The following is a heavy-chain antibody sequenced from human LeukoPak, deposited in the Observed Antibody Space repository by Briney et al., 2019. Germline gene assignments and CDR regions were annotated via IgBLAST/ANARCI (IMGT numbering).Heavy chain of an antibody. CDR2: IKQDGSEK. Sequence: QPGGSLRLSCAASGFTFSSYWMNWVRQAPGKGLEWVANIKQDGSEKYYVDSVKGRFTISRDNAKNSLYLQMDSLRAEDTAVNYCATVLDNSSSRYQSLKYWGQGTLVTVSS. V-gene: IGHV3-7*01. J-gene: IGHJ4*02. D-gene: IGHD6-25*01. CDR1: GFTFSSYW. CDR3: ATVLDNSSSRYQSLKY.